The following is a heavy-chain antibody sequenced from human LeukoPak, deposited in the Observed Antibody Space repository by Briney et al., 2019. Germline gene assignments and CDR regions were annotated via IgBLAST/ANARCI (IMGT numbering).Heavy chain of an antibody. Sequence: GSLRLSCAASGFTFSSYWMSWVRQAPGKGLGWVANINQDGSEKHYVDSVKGRFIISRDNAKNSLYLQMNSLRAEDTAVYYCARARGYGTVNWFDPWGQGTLVTVSS. D-gene: IGHD5-12*01. CDR3: ARARGYGTVNWFDP. J-gene: IGHJ5*02. V-gene: IGHV3-7*01. CDR1: GFTFSSYW. CDR2: INQDGSEK.